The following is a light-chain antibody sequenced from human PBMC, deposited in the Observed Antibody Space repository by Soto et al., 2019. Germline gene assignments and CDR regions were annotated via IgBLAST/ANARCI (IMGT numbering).Light chain of an antibody. J-gene: IGKJ1*01. CDR3: QQYNNWPLS. CDR2: GAS. Sequence: PGERVTLSCRASQSVSSSYLTWYQQKPGQAPRLLIYGASTRATSIPARFSGSGSGTEFTLTITSLQSEDFAVYYCQQYNNWPLSFGQGTKVDIK. CDR1: QSVSSSY. V-gene: IGKV3D-15*01.